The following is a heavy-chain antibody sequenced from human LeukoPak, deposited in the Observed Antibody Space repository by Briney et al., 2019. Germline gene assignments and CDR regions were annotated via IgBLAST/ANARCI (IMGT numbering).Heavy chain of an antibody. V-gene: IGHV4-59*08. CDR2: IYYSGST. CDR1: GGSISSYY. D-gene: IGHD3-10*01. Sequence: TSETLSLTCTVSGGSISSYYWSWIRRPPGKGLEWIGYIYYSGSTNYNPSLKSRVTISVDTSKNQFSLKLSSVTAADTAVYYCARHGSYGSGNYYNAPIDYWGQGTLVTVSS. J-gene: IGHJ4*02. CDR3: ARHGSYGSGNYYNAPIDY.